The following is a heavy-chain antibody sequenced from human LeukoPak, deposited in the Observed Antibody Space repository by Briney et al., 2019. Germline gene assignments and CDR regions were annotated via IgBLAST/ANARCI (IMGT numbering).Heavy chain of an antibody. D-gene: IGHD3-10*01. CDR2: INHSGST. CDR3: ARHRRYYYGSGSYHDY. CDR1: GGSFSGCY. Sequence: SESLSLTCAVYGGSFSGCYWSWIRQPPGKGLEWIGEINHSGSTNYNPSLKSRVTISVDTSKNQFSLKLSSVTAADTAVYYCARHRRYYYGSGSYHDYWGQGTLVTVSS. J-gene: IGHJ4*02. V-gene: IGHV4-34*01.